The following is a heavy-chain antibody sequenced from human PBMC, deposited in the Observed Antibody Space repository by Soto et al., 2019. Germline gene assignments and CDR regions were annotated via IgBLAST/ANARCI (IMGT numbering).Heavy chain of an antibody. CDR2: ITPVFGTP. CDR3: ARDLPSLEVRSYGMDV. Sequence: SVKVSCKVSGGTFSSYRFSWVRQAPGQGLEWMGGITPVFGTPDYAQKFQGRVTVTADRSTNTAYMELGRLTSEDTAVYYCARDLPSLEVRSYGMDVWGQGTTVTVS. J-gene: IGHJ6*02. CDR1: GGTFSSYR. V-gene: IGHV1-69*06. D-gene: IGHD3-10*01.